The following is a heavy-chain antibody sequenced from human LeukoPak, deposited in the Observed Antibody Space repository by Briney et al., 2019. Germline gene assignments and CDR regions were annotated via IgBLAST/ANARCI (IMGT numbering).Heavy chain of an antibody. Sequence: SSVKVSCKASGYTFTGYYMHWVRQAAGQGLEWMGWINPNSGGTNYAQKFQGRVTMTRDTSISTAYMELSRLRSDDTAVYYCARSGVVPAADYWYFDLWGRGTLVTVSS. CDR3: ARSGVVPAADYWYFDL. CDR1: GYTFTGYY. J-gene: IGHJ2*01. D-gene: IGHD2-2*01. CDR2: INPNSGGT. V-gene: IGHV1-2*02.